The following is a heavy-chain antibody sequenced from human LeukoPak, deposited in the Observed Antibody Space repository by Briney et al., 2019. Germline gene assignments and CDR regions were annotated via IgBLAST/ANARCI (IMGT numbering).Heavy chain of an antibody. V-gene: IGHV3-11*01. Sequence: GGSLRLSCAASGFTFSDYYMSWIRQAPGKGLEWFSYISSSGSTIYYANSVKGRFTISRDNAKNSLYLQMNSLRAEDTAVYYCARDGSLWFGELGHYYYYYGMDVWGQGTTVTVSS. J-gene: IGHJ6*02. CDR3: ARDGSLWFGELGHYYYYYGMDV. CDR2: ISSSGSTI. CDR1: GFTFSDYY. D-gene: IGHD3-10*01.